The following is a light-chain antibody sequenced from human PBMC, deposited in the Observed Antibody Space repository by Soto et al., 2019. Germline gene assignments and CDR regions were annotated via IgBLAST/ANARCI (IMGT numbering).Light chain of an antibody. V-gene: IGKV3-20*01. Sequence: IVLTQSPGTLSLSPVERATLSCMASQSVSNNYLAWYQQKPGQAPRLLIYGASNRATGMPDRFSGSGSGTDFTLTISRLEPEDFAVYYCQQYGSSGTFGQGTKV. CDR3: QQYGSSGT. J-gene: IGKJ1*01. CDR1: QSVSNNY. CDR2: GAS.